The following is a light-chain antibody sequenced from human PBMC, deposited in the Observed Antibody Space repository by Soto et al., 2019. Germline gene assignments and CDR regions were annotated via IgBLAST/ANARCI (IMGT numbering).Light chain of an antibody. CDR1: QSVSSTY. CDR3: QHYGSLVLT. V-gene: IGKV3-20*01. J-gene: IGKJ4*01. CDR2: GAS. Sequence: EIVLTQSPGTLSLSPGERATLSCRAGQSVSSTYLAWYQQKPGQAPRLLIYGASSRATGIPDRFSGSGSGTDFTLTISRLEPEDFAVYYCQHYGSLVLTFGGGTKVKIK.